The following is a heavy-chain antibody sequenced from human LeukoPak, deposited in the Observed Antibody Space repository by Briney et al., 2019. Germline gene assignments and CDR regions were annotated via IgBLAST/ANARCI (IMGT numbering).Heavy chain of an antibody. CDR3: ARRSSITIFGVVTDYFDY. V-gene: IGHV4-59*01. CDR2: IYYSGST. D-gene: IGHD3-3*01. J-gene: IGHJ4*02. Sequence: SETLSLTCTVSGGSISSYYWSWIRQPPGKGLEWIGYIYYSGSTNYNPALKSRGTISVATSKHQFSLKLSSVTAADTAVYYCARRSSITIFGVVTDYFDYWGQGTLVTVSS. CDR1: GGSISSYY.